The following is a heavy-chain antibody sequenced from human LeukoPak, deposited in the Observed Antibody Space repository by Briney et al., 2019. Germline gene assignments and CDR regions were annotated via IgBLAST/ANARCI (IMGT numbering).Heavy chain of an antibody. D-gene: IGHD1-20*01. Sequence: GGSLRLSCGASGFTVSSNYMSWVRQAPGKGLEWVSVIYSGGSTYYADSVKDRFTISRDNSKNTLYLQMNSLRAEDTAVYYCARDSLFNWNDGAFDIWGQGTMVTVSS. CDR1: GFTVSSNY. CDR2: IYSGGST. V-gene: IGHV3-53*01. CDR3: ARDSLFNWNDGAFDI. J-gene: IGHJ3*02.